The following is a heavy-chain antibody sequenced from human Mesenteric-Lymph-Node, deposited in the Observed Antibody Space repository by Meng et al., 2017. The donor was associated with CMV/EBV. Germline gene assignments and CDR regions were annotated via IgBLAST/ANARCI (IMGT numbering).Heavy chain of an antibody. CDR3: AREPFRSGPVDY. CDR1: GYTFTSYY. J-gene: IGHJ4*02. V-gene: IGHV1-46*01. CDR2: INPSGGST. Sequence: KASGYTFTSYYMHWVRQAPGQGLECMGIINPSGGSTSYAQKFQGRVTMTRDTSTSTVYMELSSLGSEDTAVYYCAREPFRSGPVDYWGQGTLVTVSS. D-gene: IGHD3-3*01.